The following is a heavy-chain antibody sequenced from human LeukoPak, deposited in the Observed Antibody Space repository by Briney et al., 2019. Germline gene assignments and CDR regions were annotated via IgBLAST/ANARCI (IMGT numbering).Heavy chain of an antibody. CDR1: GGTFSSYA. J-gene: IGHJ4*02. CDR2: IIPIFGTA. V-gene: IGHV1-69*13. CDR3: ARDLHHFDWPQKESG. Sequence: GASVKVSCKASGGTFSSYAISWVRQAPGQGLEWMGGIIPIFGTANYAQKFQGRVTITADESTSTAYMELSSLRSEDTAVYYCARDLHHFDWPQKESGWGQGTLVTVSS. D-gene: IGHD3-9*01.